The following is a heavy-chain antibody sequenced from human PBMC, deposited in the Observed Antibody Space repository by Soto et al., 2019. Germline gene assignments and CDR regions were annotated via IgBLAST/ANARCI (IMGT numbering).Heavy chain of an antibody. Sequence: HGGSMKISISASRFTFNSYAMSWVRQAPGKGLEWVSANSGSGGSTYYADSVKGRFTISRDNSKNTLYLQMNSLRAEDTAVYYCAKEYSGYVDYWGQGTLVTVSA. CDR1: RFTFNSYA. CDR3: AKEYSGYVDY. J-gene: IGHJ4*02. V-gene: IGHV3-23*01. CDR2: NSGSGGST. D-gene: IGHD1-26*01.